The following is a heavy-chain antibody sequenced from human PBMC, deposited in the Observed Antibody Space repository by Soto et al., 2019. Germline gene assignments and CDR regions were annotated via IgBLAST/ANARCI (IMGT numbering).Heavy chain of an antibody. V-gene: IGHV4-30-2*01. J-gene: IGHJ5*02. D-gene: IGHD1-26*01. CDR2: IYHTGST. Sequence: SETLSLTCTVSGDSISSGGYSWSWIRQPPRKGLEWIGYIYHTGSTSYSPSLKSRVTISVDKSKNQFSLSLNSVTAADTAIYYCARAGETNWFDPWGQGALVTVSS. CDR1: GDSISSGGYS. CDR3: ARAGETNWFDP.